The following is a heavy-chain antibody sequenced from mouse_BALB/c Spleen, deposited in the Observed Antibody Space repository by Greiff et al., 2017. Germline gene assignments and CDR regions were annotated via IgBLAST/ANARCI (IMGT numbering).Heavy chain of an antibody. J-gene: IGHJ4*01. CDR2: IDPYNGGT. CDR3: AREKGNYYGSSSWYAMDY. CDR1: GYAFTSYN. Sequence: VQLQQSGPELVKPGASVKVSCKASGYAFTSYNMYWVKQSHGKSLEWIGCIDPYNGGTSYNQKFKGKATLTVDKSSSTAYMHLNSLTSEDSAVYYCAREKGNYYGSSSWYAMDYWGQGTSVTVSS. D-gene: IGHD1-1*01. V-gene: IGHV1S135*01.